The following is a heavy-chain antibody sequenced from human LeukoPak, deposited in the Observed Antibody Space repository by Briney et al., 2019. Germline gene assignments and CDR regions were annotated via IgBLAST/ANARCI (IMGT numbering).Heavy chain of an antibody. J-gene: IGHJ4*02. V-gene: IGHV3-48*01. CDR1: GITFSSYS. Sequence: SGGSLRLSCVASGITFSSYSMNWVRQAPGKGLEWVSHISSISDTIKYVDSVKGRFTISRDNDKNSVYLQMNSLRAEDTAVYYCAREWDFWGQGTLVTVSS. CDR3: AREWDF. CDR2: ISSISDTI.